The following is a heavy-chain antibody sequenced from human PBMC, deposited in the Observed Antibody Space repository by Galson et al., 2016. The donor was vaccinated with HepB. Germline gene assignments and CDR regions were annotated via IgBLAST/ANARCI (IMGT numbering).Heavy chain of an antibody. J-gene: IGHJ3*02. V-gene: IGHV1-18*01. CDR1: GYKFTNYG. Sequence: SVKVSCKASGYKFTNYGVSWVRQAPGQGLEWMGSISAYSGNRIYAQSFQDRLTLTTDAGTNTAYMALGSLTSGDTAVYYCVRMPGSAWFDYVFDIWGQGTTVTVSS. CDR2: ISAYSGNR. D-gene: IGHD3-10*01. CDR3: VRMPGSAWFDYVFDI.